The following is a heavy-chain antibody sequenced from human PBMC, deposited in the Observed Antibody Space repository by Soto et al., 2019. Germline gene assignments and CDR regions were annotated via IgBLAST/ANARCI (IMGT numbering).Heavy chain of an antibody. Sequence: QPGGSLRLSCAASGFTVSSNYMSWVRQAPGKGLEWVSVIYSGGSTYYADSVKGRFTISRDNSKNTLYLQMNSLRAEDTAVYYCASGPPRAVTDAFDIWGQGTMVTVSS. CDR2: IYSGGST. D-gene: IGHD6-19*01. J-gene: IGHJ3*02. V-gene: IGHV3-53*01. CDR3: ASGPPRAVTDAFDI. CDR1: GFTVSSNY.